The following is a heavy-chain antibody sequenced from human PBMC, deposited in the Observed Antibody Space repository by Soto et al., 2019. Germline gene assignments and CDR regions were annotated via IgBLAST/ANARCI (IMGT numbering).Heavy chain of an antibody. CDR1: GFTFSSYA. J-gene: IGHJ6*02. Sequence: EVQLLESGGGLVQPGGSLRLSCAASGFTFSSYAMSWVRQAPGKGLEWVSAISGSGGSTYYADSVKGRFTISRDNSKNTLYLQMNSLRAEDTAVYYCAKDIMGEGEYYDILTGYYPRYYGMEVWGQGTTVTVSS. V-gene: IGHV3-23*01. D-gene: IGHD3-9*01. CDR2: ISGSGGST. CDR3: AKDIMGEGEYYDILTGYYPRYYGMEV.